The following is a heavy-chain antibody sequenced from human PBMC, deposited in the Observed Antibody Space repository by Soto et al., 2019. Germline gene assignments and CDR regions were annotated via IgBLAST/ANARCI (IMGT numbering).Heavy chain of an antibody. Sequence: QVQLVQSGAEMKKPGASVRVSCKTSGDTFGTSGFHWVRQAPGQGLEWMGWISAYNGNTYYIQKLQGRVTMTTDTSTSTAYMESRSLKSDDTAVYFCARDVLLVVPSALDIWGQGTMVTVSS. CDR2: ISAYNGNT. CDR1: GDTFGTSG. J-gene: IGHJ3*02. V-gene: IGHV1-18*01. CDR3: ARDVLLVVPSALDI. D-gene: IGHD2-2*01.